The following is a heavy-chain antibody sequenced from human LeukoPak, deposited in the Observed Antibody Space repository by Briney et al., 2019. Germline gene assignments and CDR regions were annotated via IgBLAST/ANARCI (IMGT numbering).Heavy chain of an antibody. J-gene: IGHJ4*02. V-gene: IGHV3-74*01. CDR3: VRDLYGARDF. CDR1: GFTFSSYW. Sequence: GGSLRLSCAASGFTFSSYWMHWVRQAPGKGLVWVSRIDYDGSITTYGDSVKGRFSISRDNAKNTLSLQMNSLRAEDTAVYYCVRDLYGARDFWGQGTLVTVSS. D-gene: IGHD4/OR15-4a*01. CDR2: IDYDGSIT.